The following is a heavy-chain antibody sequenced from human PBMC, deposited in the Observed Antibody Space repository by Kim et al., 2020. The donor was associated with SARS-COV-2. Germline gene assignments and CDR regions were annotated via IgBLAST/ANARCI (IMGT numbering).Heavy chain of an antibody. CDR1: GSSLSGYY. CDR2: IYYSGST. CDR3: ARSLSQVARYDRVDS. Sequence: SETLSLTCSVSGSSLSGYYWSWIRQPPGKGLEWIGDIYYSGSTTYNPSLEGRVNIVVDTSKNQFSLKLSAVTAADTAVYYCARSLSQVARYDRVDSCGQG. D-gene: IGHD5-12*01. V-gene: IGHV4-59*13. J-gene: IGHJ5*02.